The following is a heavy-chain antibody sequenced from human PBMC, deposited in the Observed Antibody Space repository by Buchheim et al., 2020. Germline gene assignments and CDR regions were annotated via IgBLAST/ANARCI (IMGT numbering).Heavy chain of an antibody. D-gene: IGHD5-12*01. CDR3: AREGVATSYFDY. CDR2: IWYDGSNK. CDR1: GFTFSSYG. J-gene: IGHJ4*02. Sequence: QVQLVESGGGVVQPGRSLRLSCAASGFTFSSYGMHWVRQAPGKGLEWVAVIWYDGSNKYYADSVKGRFTISSDNSKKTLYLQMNSLRAEDTAVYYCAREGVATSYFDYWGQGTL. V-gene: IGHV3-33*01.